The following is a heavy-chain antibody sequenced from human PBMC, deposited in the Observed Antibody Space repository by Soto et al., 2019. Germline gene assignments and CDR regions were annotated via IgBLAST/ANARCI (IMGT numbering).Heavy chain of an antibody. CDR2: MNPNSGNT. J-gene: IGHJ6*03. V-gene: IGHV1-8*01. CDR1: GYTFTSYD. CDR3: ARATPEHTVTTLYYYYYMDV. Sequence: GAXVKVSCKASGYTFTSYDINWVRQATGQGLEWMGWMNPNSGNTGYAQKFQGRVTMTRNTSISTAYMELSSLRSEDTAVYYCARATPEHTVTTLYYYYYMDVWGKGTTVTVSS. D-gene: IGHD4-17*01.